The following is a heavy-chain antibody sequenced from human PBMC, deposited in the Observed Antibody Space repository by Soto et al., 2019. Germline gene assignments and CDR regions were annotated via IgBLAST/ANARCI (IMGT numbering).Heavy chain of an antibody. CDR1: GYTFTSYG. CDR3: ARDKIPRIAAAGITGY. CDR2: ISAYNGNT. J-gene: IGHJ4*02. Sequence: ASVKVSCKASGYTFTSYGISWVRQAPGRGLEWMGWISAYNGNTNYAQKLQGRVTMTTDTSTSTAYMELRSLRSDDTAVYYCARDKIPRIAAAGITGYWGQGTLVTVSS. V-gene: IGHV1-18*01. D-gene: IGHD6-13*01.